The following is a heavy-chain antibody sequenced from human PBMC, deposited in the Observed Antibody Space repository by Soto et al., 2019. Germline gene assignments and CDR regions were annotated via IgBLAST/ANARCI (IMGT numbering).Heavy chain of an antibody. CDR3: AKAFDDNYGGSDGHNDH. Sequence: EVQLLESGGGLVQPGGSLRLSCAASGFTFSSYAMSWVRQAPGKGLAWVSAISGGSESTYFADSVKGRFSISRDNSKNTLFLQMNIIRAEDTALYYCAKAFDDNYGGSDGHNDHWGQGTLVAVSS. CDR2: ISGGSEST. J-gene: IGHJ4*02. CDR1: GFTFSSYA. V-gene: IGHV3-23*01. D-gene: IGHD3-16*01.